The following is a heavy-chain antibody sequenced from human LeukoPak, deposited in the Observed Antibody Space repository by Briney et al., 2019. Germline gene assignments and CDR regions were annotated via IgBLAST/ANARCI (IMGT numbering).Heavy chain of an antibody. D-gene: IGHD5-24*01. V-gene: IGHV3-7*01. Sequence: GGSLRLSCAASGFSFSTHWMSWFRQAPGKGLEWVALIKKDGSDKYYVDSVKGRFTISRDNAKNSLYLQMNSLRADDTAVYYCAGDEGWTFDIWGQGTKSPSLQ. CDR2: IKKDGSDK. CDR1: GFSFSTHW. CDR3: AGDEGWTFDI. J-gene: IGHJ3*02.